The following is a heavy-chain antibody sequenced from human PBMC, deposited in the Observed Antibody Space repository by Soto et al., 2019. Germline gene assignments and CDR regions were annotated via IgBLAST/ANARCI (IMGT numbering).Heavy chain of an antibody. V-gene: IGHV3-72*01. CDR3: ARGGSAYFYMDV. Sequence: GGSLRLSCAASGFTFSDHYMDWVRQAPGKGLEWVGRTRNKANSYTTEYAASVKGRFTISRDDSKNSLYLQMNSLKTEDTAVYYCARGGSAYFYMDVWGKGTTVTVSS. CDR2: TRNKANSYTT. J-gene: IGHJ6*03. CDR1: GFTFSDHY. D-gene: IGHD3-10*01.